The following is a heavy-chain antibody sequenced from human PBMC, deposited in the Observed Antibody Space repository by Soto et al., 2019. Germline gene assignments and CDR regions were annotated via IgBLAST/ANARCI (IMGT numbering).Heavy chain of an antibody. J-gene: IGHJ6*01. Sequence: EVQLVQSGADMKKPGATVKISCKVSGYTFSDYYIHWVQQAPGKGHEWVGFVDPHDGETMDAQKFQGRVTMSADTTTDTAYMKLSSLRFEDTAVYFCARLTLRDGGAMVYRMDAWGQGTMVTVSS. CDR2: VDPHDGET. CDR3: ARLTLRDGGAMVYRMDA. CDR1: GYTFSDYY. V-gene: IGHV1-69-2*01. D-gene: IGHD5-18*01.